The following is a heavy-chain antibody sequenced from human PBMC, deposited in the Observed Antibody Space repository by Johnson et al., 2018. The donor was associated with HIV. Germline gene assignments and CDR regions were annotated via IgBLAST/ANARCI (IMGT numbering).Heavy chain of an antibody. V-gene: IGHV3-20*04. D-gene: IGHD5-18*01. CDR2: INWNGGST. Sequence: MQLVESGGGVVRPGGSLRLSCAASGFTFDDYGMSWVRQAPGKGLEWVSGINWNGGSTGYADSVKGRFTISRDNSKNTLFLQMNTLRAEDTAVYYCARGRGYIAPKLSGGAAFDIWGQGTMVTVSS. J-gene: IGHJ3*02. CDR1: GFTFDDYG. CDR3: ARGRGYIAPKLSGGAAFDI.